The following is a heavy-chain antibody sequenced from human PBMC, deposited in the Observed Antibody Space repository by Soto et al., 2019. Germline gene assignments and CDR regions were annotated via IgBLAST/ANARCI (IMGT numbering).Heavy chain of an antibody. CDR2: INPNSGGT. V-gene: IGHV1-2*02. J-gene: IGHJ6*02. CDR3: ARVMVRGYYYYGMDV. D-gene: IGHD3-10*01. CDR1: GYTFTGYY. Sequence: GASVKVSCKASGYTFTGYYMHWVRQAPGQGLEWMGWINPNSGGTNYAQKFQGRVTMTRDTSISTAYMELSRLRSDDTAVYYCARVMVRGYYYYGMDVWGQGTTVTVSS.